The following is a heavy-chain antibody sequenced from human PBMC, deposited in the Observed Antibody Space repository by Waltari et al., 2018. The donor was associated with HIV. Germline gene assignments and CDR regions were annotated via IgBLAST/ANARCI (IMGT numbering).Heavy chain of an antibody. CDR2: INGGTTGT. J-gene: IGHJ4*02. CDR3: AKDRSYDSSGYFDY. D-gene: IGHD3-22*01. Sequence: EVQLLESGGDSQQPGGSLRLSCAPSGFLFSSYAMSWVRQAPGRGLEWVSSINGGTTGTFYAYSVKGRFTISRDSSKNTLYLQMNSLRAEDTAVYYCAKDRSYDSSGYFDYWGEGTLVTVSS. CDR1: GFLFSSYA. V-gene: IGHV3-23*01.